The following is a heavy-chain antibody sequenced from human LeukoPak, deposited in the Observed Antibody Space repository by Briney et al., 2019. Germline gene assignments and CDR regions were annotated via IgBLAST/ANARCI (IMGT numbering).Heavy chain of an antibody. CDR2: SSTYNGHT. D-gene: IGHD3-3*01. CDR1: GYSFTSYG. Sequence: ASVKVSCKASGYSFTSYGITWVRQAPGQGLEWMGWSSTYNGHTDYAQKFQDRVTTTTDTSTSTGDMELRSLRPDDTAMYYCARGSDLDCWGQGTLVTVSS. CDR3: ARGSDLDC. V-gene: IGHV1-18*01. J-gene: IGHJ4*02.